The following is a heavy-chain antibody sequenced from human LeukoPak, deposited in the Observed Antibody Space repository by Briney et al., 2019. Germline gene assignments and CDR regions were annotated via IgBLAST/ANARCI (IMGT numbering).Heavy chain of an antibody. CDR3: AREEAYCGGDCYSIAFDI. CDR2: ISGSGGST. V-gene: IGHV3-23*01. D-gene: IGHD2-21*02. Sequence: GGTLRFSCAASGFTFSSYGMSWVRQAPGKGLEWVSAISGSGGSTYYADSVKGRFTISRDNSKNTLYLQMNSLRAEDTAVYYCAREEAYCGGDCYSIAFDIWGQGTMVTVSS. J-gene: IGHJ3*02. CDR1: GFTFSSYG.